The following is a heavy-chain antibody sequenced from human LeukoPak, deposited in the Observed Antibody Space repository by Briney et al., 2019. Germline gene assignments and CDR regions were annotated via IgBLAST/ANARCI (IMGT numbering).Heavy chain of an antibody. CDR2: IKQDGSEK. J-gene: IGHJ4*02. CDR1: GFTFSSYW. CDR3: ARVDSSGWYPYYFDY. D-gene: IGHD6-19*01. V-gene: IGHV3-7*01. Sequence: GGSLRLSCAASGFTFSSYWMSWVRQAPGKGLEWVANIKQDGSEKYYVDSVKGRFTISRDNAKNSLYLQMNSLRAEDTAVYYCARVDSSGWYPYYFDYWGQETLVTVSS.